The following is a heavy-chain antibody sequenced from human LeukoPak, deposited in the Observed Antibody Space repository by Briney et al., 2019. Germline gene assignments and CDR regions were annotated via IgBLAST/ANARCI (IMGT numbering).Heavy chain of an antibody. J-gene: IGHJ3*01. Sequence: RGESLQISCKGSGYRFTSYWISWVRQMPGKGLEWMGRIDPSDSYTNYSPSFQGHVTISADKSVRTAYLQWSSLKASDTAMYYCARPNITSYYDSRGYDAFDVWGQGTMVTVSS. CDR3: ARPNITSYYDSRGYDAFDV. CDR2: IDPSDSYT. D-gene: IGHD3-22*01. V-gene: IGHV5-10-1*01. CDR1: GYRFTSYW.